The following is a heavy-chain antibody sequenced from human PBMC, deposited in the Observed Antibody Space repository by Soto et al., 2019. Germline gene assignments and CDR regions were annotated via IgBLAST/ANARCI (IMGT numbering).Heavy chain of an antibody. CDR1: GFTFSTYG. V-gene: IGHV3-30*18. CDR2: MSYDGTKE. J-gene: IGHJ4*02. D-gene: IGHD6-13*01. CDR3: AKEYGSTWIDH. Sequence: GGSLRLSCAASGFTFSTYGMHWVRQAPGKGLEWVAAMSYDGTKEYYVDSVKGRFTISRDNSRNTLFLQLNSLRAEDTAVYYCAKEYGSTWIDHWGQGTLVTVSS.